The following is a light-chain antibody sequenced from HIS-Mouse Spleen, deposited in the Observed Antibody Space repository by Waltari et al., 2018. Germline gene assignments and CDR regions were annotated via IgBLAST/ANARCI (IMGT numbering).Light chain of an antibody. V-gene: IGKV1-33*01. CDR1: QDISNY. CDR3: QQYDNLPMYT. CDR2: DAS. Sequence: DIQMTQSPSSLSASVGDRVTITFQASQDISNYLNWYQQKPGKAHKLLIYDASNLQTGVPSRFSGSGSGTDFTFTISSLQPEDIATYYCQQYDNLPMYTFGQGTKLEIK. J-gene: IGKJ2*01.